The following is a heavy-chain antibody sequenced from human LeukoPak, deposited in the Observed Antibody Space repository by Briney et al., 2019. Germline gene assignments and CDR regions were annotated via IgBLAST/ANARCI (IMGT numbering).Heavy chain of an antibody. V-gene: IGHV3-48*04. CDR2: ISNSGSTL. Sequence: PGGSLRLSCAASGFTFSTYSMHWVRQAPGKGLEWISYISNSGSTLYYADSVKGRFTISRDNDKNLLYLQMNSLRADDTAVYYCARDALGSYDYWGQGTLVTVSS. J-gene: IGHJ4*02. CDR1: GFTFSTYS. CDR3: ARDALGSYDY. D-gene: IGHD3-10*01.